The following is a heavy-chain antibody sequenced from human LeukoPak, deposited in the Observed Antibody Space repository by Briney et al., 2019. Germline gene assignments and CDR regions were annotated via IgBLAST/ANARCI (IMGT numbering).Heavy chain of an antibody. D-gene: IGHD5-18*01. V-gene: IGHV3-33*01. CDR1: GFTFSSYG. J-gene: IGHJ4*02. CDR3: ARTYGYSYGHIDY. CDR2: IWYDGSNK. Sequence: GRSLRPSCAASGFTFSSYGMHWVRQAPGKGLEWVAVIWYDGSNKYYADSVKGRFTISRDNSKNTLYLQMNSLRAEDTAVYYCARTYGYSYGHIDYWGQGTLVTVSS.